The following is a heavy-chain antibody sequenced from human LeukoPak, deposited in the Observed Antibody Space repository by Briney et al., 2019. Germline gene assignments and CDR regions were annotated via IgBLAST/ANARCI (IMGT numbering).Heavy chain of an antibody. CDR2: ISYSGRSI. CDR1: RFIFSTYE. J-gene: IGHJ5*02. Sequence: PGGSLRLSCAASRFIFSTYEMNWVRQAPGKGLEWLSYISYSGRSIHYADSVKGRFTISRDNAKNSLYLQMNSLRAEDTAVYYCASAHVDWSITTDNWFDPWGQGTLVTVSS. D-gene: IGHD3-9*01. CDR3: ASAHVDWSITTDNWFDP. V-gene: IGHV3-48*03.